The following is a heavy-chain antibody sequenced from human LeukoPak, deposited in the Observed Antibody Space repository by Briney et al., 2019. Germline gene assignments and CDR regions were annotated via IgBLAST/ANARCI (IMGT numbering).Heavy chain of an antibody. V-gene: IGHV3-21*01. D-gene: IGHD6-25*01. CDR2: ISSSSSSI. CDR1: GFTFSDYS. CDR3: ARGGRR. Sequence: GGSLRLSCAASGFTFSDYSMNWVRQAPGKGLEWVSSISSSSSSIYYADSVKGRFTISRDNAENSLFLQVNSLRVEDTAVYYCARGGRRWGQGTLVTVSS. J-gene: IGHJ4*02.